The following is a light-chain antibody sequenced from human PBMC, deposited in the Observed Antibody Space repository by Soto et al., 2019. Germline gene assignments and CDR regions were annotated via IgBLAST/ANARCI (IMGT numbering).Light chain of an antibody. CDR1: QSVSSSY. V-gene: IGKV3-20*01. CDR2: GAS. J-gene: IGKJ1*01. CDR3: EEYGSSPWT. Sequence: EIVLTQSPGTLSLSPGERATLSCRASQSVSSSYLAWYQQKPGQAPRRLSYGASSRATGIPDRFSGSGSGTDFALTISRLEPEDFEVYYFEEYGSSPWTFGQGTKVEIK.